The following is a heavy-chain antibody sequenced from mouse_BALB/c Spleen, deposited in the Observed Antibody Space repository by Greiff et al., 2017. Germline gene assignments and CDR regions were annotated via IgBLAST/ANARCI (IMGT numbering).Heavy chain of an antibody. V-gene: IGHV1-55*01. CDR2: IYPGSGST. CDR3: ASSGAWFAY. Sequence: QVQLQQPGAELVKPGTSVKLSCKASGYNFTSYWINWVKLRPGQGLEWIGDIYPGSGSTNYNEKFKSKATLTVDTSSSTAYMQLSSLASEDSALYYCASSGAWFAYWGQGTLVTVSA. J-gene: IGHJ3*01. CDR1: GYNFTSYW.